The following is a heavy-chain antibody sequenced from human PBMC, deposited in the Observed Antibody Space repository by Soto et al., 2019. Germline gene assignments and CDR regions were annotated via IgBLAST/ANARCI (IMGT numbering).Heavy chain of an antibody. Sequence: SETLSLTCTVSGGSISSYYWSWIRQPPGKGLEWIGYIYYSGSTNYNPSLKSRVTISVYTSKNQCSLKLSSVTASDTAGYYCARVSTSASGSYYTLDYWGQGTLVTVSS. D-gene: IGHD3-10*01. CDR2: IYYSGST. CDR3: ARVSTSASGSYYTLDY. CDR1: GGSISSYY. J-gene: IGHJ4*02. V-gene: IGHV4-59*01.